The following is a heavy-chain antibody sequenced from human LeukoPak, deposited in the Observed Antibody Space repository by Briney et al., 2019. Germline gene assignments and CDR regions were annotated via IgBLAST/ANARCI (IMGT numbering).Heavy chain of an antibody. V-gene: IGHV1-69*06. D-gene: IGHD3-22*01. CDR2: IIPVFGTT. J-gene: IGHJ4*02. CDR1: GGTFTIYA. Sequence: SVKVSCKASGGTFTIYAISWVRQAPGQGVEWLGGIIPVFGTTTYAQKFQDKVTMTADKSTNTAYLQISSLTSDDTAVYYCARCSPGDSSNFYAVLQYWGQGTQVTVST. CDR3: ARCSPGDSSNFYAVLQY.